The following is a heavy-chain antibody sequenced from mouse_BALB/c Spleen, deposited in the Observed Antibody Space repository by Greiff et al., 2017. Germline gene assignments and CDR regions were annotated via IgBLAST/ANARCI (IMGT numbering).Heavy chain of an antibody. V-gene: IGHV7-1*02. J-gene: IGHJ1*01. CDR3: ARAPHGNYGYWYFDV. Sequence: EVKLMESGGGLVQPGGSLRLSCATSGFTFSDFYMEWVRQPPGKRLEWIAASRNKANDYTTEYSASVKGRFIVSRDTSQSILYLQMNALRAEDTAIYYCARAPHGNYGYWYFDVWGAGTTVTVSS. CDR2: SRNKANDYTT. D-gene: IGHD2-1*01. CDR1: GFTFSDFY.